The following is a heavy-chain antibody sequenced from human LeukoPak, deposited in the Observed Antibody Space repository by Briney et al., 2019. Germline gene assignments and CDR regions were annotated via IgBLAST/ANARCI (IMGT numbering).Heavy chain of an antibody. Sequence: PGGSLKLSCAASGFTFSGSTVHWVRQASGKGLDWVGHIRTKHNNCATAYAASAKGRFTISRDDSKNTAYLQMNSLKIEDTAVYYCSRHEALPGDYWGQGTLVTVSS. CDR3: SRHEALPGDY. V-gene: IGHV3-73*01. D-gene: IGHD2-21*02. J-gene: IGHJ4*02. CDR2: IRTKHNNCAT. CDR1: GFTFSGST.